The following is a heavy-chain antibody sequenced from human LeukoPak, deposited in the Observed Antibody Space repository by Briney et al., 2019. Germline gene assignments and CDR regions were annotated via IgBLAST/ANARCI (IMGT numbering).Heavy chain of an antibody. J-gene: IGHJ1*01. CDR3: ARGGAARLHFQN. CDR2: IYHSGST. Sequence: SETLSLTCTVSGGPIGRYYWNWIRQPPGKGLEWIGYIYHSGSTNYNPSLQSRVTISVDTSKNQFSLNLNSVTAADTAVYYCARGGAARLHFQNWGQGTLVTVSS. V-gene: IGHV4-59*01. CDR1: GGPIGRYY. D-gene: IGHD6-6*01.